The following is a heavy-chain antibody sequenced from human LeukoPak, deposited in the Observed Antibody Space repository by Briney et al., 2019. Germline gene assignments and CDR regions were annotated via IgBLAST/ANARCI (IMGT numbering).Heavy chain of an antibody. CDR3: ARGARGIFWYFDY. Sequence: PSETLSLTCTVSGGSMSPYHWGWIRQPPGKGLEWTGYIYYSGSTNYNPSLKSRVTISVDTSKNQFSLKLSSVTAADTAVYYCARGARGIFWYFDYWGQGTLVTVSS. CDR2: IYYSGST. CDR1: GGSMSPYH. V-gene: IGHV4-59*01. D-gene: IGHD3-9*01. J-gene: IGHJ4*02.